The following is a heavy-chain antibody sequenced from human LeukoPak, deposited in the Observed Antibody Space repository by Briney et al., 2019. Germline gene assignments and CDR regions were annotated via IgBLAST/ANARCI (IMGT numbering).Heavy chain of an antibody. J-gene: IGHJ6*03. D-gene: IGHD2-2*01. CDR1: DGSVSSGGYY. V-gene: IGHV4-31*03. CDR3: ARTPYQYCRSTSCYRGGNSYYYYMDV. CDR2: VYYSGTT. Sequence: SETLSLTCTVSDGSVSSGGYYWTWIRQPPGKGLEWIGYVYYSGTTYYNPSLKSRVTISVDTSKKQFSLKLSSVTAADTAVYYCARTPYQYCRSTSCYRGGNSYYYYMDVWGKGTTVTVSS.